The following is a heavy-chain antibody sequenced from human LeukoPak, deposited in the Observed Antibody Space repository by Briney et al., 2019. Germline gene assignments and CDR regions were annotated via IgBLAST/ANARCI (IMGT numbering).Heavy chain of an antibody. J-gene: IGHJ4*02. D-gene: IGHD2-21*01. Sequence: ASVKVSRKASGYTFTNYVINWVRQAPGQGLEWMGWINTNTGNPTYAQGFTGRFVFSLDTSVSTAYLQISSLKAEDTAVYYCARDLASDSSLIDYWGQGTLVTVSS. CDR3: ARDLASDSSLIDY. CDR2: INTNTGNP. CDR1: GYTFTNYV. V-gene: IGHV7-4-1*02.